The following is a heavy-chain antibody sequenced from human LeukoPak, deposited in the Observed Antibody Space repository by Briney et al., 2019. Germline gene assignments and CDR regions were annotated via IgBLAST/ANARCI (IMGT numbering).Heavy chain of an antibody. Sequence: SVKVSCKASGGTFSRYTISWVRQAPGQGLEWMGRIIPILGIANHAQKFQGRVTITADKSTSAAYMELSSLRSEDTAVYYCARDPFRDYYMDVWGKGTTVTVSS. V-gene: IGHV1-69*04. CDR2: IIPILGIA. CDR1: GGTFSRYT. CDR3: ARDPFRDYYMDV. J-gene: IGHJ6*03.